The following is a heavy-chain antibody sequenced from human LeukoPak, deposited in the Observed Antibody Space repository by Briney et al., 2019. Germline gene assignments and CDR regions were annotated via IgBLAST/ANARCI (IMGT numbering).Heavy chain of an antibody. CDR1: GFTFSSYG. V-gene: IGHV3-30*18. D-gene: IGHD2-2*01. CDR3: AKEEYQLLSPPSFDP. Sequence: GGSLRLSCVASGFTFSSYGMHWVRQAPGKGLEWVAVISYDGSNKYYADSVKGRFTISRDNSKNTLYLQMNSLRAEDTAVYYCAKEEYQLLSPPSFDPWGQGTLVTVSS. J-gene: IGHJ5*02. CDR2: ISYDGSNK.